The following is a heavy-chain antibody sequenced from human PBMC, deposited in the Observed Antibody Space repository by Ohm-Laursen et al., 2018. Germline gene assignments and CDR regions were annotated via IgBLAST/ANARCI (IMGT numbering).Heavy chain of an antibody. CDR1: GFTFSNFA. J-gene: IGHJ4*02. CDR3: ARGGLLSSRPFDY. D-gene: IGHD6-6*01. CDR2: VSGSGGST. V-gene: IGHV3-23*01. Sequence: SLRLSCAASGFTFSNFAVSWVRQAPGKGLEWVSAVSGSGGSTYYADSVKGRFTISRDNSENTLYLQTDSLTAEDTAIYYCARGGLLSSRPFDYWGQGALVTVSS.